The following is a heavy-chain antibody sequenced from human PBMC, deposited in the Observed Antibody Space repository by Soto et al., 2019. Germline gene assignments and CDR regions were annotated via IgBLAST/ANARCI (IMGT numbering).Heavy chain of an antibody. CDR2: IIPIFGTA. D-gene: IGHD3-22*01. Sequence: QVQLVQSGAEVKKPGSSVKVSCKASGGTFSSYAISWVRQAPGQGLEWMGGIIPIFGTANYEQKFQGRVTITADESTSTAYMELSSLRSEDTAVYYCARGEYYYDSSGYLFDYWGQGTLVTVSS. V-gene: IGHV1-69*01. CDR1: GGTFSSYA. J-gene: IGHJ4*02. CDR3: ARGEYYYDSSGYLFDY.